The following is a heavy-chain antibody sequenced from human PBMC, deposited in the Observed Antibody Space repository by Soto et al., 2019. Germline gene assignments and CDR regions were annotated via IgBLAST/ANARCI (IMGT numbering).Heavy chain of an antibody. D-gene: IGHD6-19*01. V-gene: IGHV3-30*04. Sequence: QVQLVESGGGVVQPGKSLRLSCAASGFTFSSYGFHWVRQAPGKGLEWVGFISYDGRNNFYADSVKGRFTMTRDNSKSTLYLQVNSLRADDWAVYYCARGVAGPEDLWGQGTLVTVSS. CDR1: GFTFSSYG. CDR3: ARGVAGPEDL. CDR2: ISYDGRNN. J-gene: IGHJ4*02.